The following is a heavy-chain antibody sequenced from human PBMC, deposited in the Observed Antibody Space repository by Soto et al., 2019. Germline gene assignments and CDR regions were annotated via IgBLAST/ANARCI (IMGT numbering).Heavy chain of an antibody. D-gene: IGHD1-1*01. J-gene: IGHJ4*02. CDR3: ARVGGNWNDDYFDY. CDR1: GYTFSDHD. CDR2: MNPNSGDT. Sequence: QVQLVQSGAEVKKPGASVKVSCKASGYTFSDHDINWVRQASGQGPEWLGWMNPNSGDTGYAQNFQGRVTMTRDTSKRTAYMELSSLRSEATAVYYCARVGGNWNDDYFDYWGQGTRVTVSS. V-gene: IGHV1-8*01.